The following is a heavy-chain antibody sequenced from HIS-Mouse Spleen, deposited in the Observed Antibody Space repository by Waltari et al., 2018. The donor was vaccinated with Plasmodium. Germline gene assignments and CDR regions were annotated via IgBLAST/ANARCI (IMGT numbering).Heavy chain of an antibody. CDR2: IKQDGSEK. Sequence: EVQLVESGGGLVQPGGSLRLSCAASGFTFSSYWMSWVRQAPGNGLEWVANIKQDGSEKYYVDAVKGRFTMSRDKAKNSLYLQMNSLRAEDTAVYYCASSWYWYFDLWGRGTLVTVSS. CDR1: GFTFSSYW. J-gene: IGHJ2*01. CDR3: ASSWYWYFDL. D-gene: IGHD6-13*01. V-gene: IGHV3-7*01.